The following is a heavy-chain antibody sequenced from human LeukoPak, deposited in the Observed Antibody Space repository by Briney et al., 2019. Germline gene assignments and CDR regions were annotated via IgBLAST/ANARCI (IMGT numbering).Heavy chain of an antibody. J-gene: IGHJ3*02. CDR1: GYTFTGYY. V-gene: IGHV1-2*02. CDR3: AADLVYYDFWSGYPDAFDI. CDR2: INPNSGGT. D-gene: IGHD3-3*01. Sequence: PGASVKVSCKASGYTFTGYYMHWVRQAPGQGLEWMGWINPNSGGTNYAQKFQERVTITRDMSTSTAYMELSSLRSEDTAVYYCAADLVYYDFWSGYPDAFDIWGQGIMVTVSS.